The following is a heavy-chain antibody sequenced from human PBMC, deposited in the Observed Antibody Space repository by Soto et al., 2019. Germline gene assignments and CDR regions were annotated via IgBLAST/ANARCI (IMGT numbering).Heavy chain of an antibody. D-gene: IGHD3-3*01. J-gene: IGHJ4*02. Sequence: GGSLRLSCAASGFTFSSYWMHWVRQAPGKGLVWVSRINSDSSSTSYADSVKGRFTISRDNAKNTLYLQMNSRRAEDTALYYCARSIFGVVMVLRGVYYFDYWGQGTLVTVSS. CDR2: INSDSSST. CDR1: GFTFSSYW. CDR3: ARSIFGVVMVLRGVYYFDY. V-gene: IGHV3-74*01.